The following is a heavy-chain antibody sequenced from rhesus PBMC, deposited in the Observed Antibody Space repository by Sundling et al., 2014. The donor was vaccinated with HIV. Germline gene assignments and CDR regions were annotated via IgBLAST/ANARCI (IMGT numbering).Heavy chain of an antibody. J-gene: IGHJ4*01. Sequence: QVQLQESGPGLVKPSETLSLTCAVSGGSITDGYYWTWIRQPPGKGLEWIGYIYGSDGSTYYNPSLKSRVTISPDISKNQFSLKLSSVTAADTAVFYCARGLFSGYYGGGIDYWGQGVLVTVSS. V-gene: IGHV4-106*01. CDR3: ARGLFSGYYGGGIDY. D-gene: IGHD3-28*01. CDR1: GGSITDGYY. CDR2: IYGSDGST.